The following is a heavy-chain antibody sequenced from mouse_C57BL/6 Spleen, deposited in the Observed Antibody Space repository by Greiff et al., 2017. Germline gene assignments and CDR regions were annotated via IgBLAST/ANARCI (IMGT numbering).Heavy chain of an antibody. Sequence: QVQLQQSGPELVKPGASVKISCKASGYAFSSSWMNWVKQRPGKGLEWIGRIYPGDGDTNYNGKFKGKATLTADKSSSTAYMQLSSLTSEDSAVYFCARDTAQATRFAYWGQGTLVTVSA. V-gene: IGHV1-82*01. J-gene: IGHJ3*01. CDR1: GYAFSSSW. CDR2: IYPGDGDT. CDR3: ARDTAQATRFAY. D-gene: IGHD3-2*02.